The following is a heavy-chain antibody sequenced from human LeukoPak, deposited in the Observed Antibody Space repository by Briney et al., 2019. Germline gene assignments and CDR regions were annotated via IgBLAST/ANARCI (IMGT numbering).Heavy chain of an antibody. Sequence: ASVKVSCKASGGTFSSYAISWVRQAPGQGLEWMGRIIPIFGIANYAQKFQGRVTITAEKSTSTAYMELSSLRSEDTAVYYCARGGGNSDFDYWGQGTLVTVSS. V-gene: IGHV1-69*04. J-gene: IGHJ4*02. CDR3: ARGGGNSDFDY. D-gene: IGHD4-23*01. CDR1: GGTFSSYA. CDR2: IIPIFGIA.